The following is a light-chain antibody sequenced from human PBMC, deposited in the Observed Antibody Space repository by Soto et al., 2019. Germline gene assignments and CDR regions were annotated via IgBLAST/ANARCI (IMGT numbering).Light chain of an antibody. Sequence: EIVLTQSPGTLSLSPGERATLSCRASQSVCSSFLAWYQQRRGQATRLLIYGASSRATGIPDRFSGSGSGTDFTLTISILEPEEFAVYYCQQYAGSSPTFGQGSKVEI. CDR1: QSVCSSF. V-gene: IGKV3-20*01. CDR3: QQYAGSSPT. CDR2: GAS. J-gene: IGKJ1*01.